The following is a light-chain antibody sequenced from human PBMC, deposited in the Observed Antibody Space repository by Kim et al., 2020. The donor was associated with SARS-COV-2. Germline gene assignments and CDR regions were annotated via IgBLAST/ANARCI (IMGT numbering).Light chain of an antibody. V-gene: IGLV2-11*01. CDR1: SSNVGGSNY. J-gene: IGLJ2*01. CDR2: DFS. Sequence: QSALTQPRSVSGSPGQSVTISCTGTSSNVGGSNYVSWYQQHPGKAPKLMIYDFSKRPSGVPDRFSGSKSGNTASLTISGLQAEDEADYYCCSYAGSYGWVFGGVGGGTQLTVL. CDR3: CSYAGSYGWVFGG.